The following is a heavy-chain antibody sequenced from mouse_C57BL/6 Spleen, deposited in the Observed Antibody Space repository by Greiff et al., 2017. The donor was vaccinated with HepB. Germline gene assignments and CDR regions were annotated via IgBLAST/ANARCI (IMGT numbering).Heavy chain of an antibody. Sequence: EVKVVESGEGLVKPGGSLKLSCAASGFTFSSYAMSWVRQTPEKRLEWVAYISSGCDYIYYADTVKGRFTISRDNARNTLYLQMSSLKSEDTAMYYCTRGEEDYGSSLSYWYFDVWGTGTTVTVSS. V-gene: IGHV5-9-1*02. CDR3: TRGEEDYGSSLSYWYFDV. CDR2: ISSGCDYI. D-gene: IGHD1-1*01. CDR1: GFTFSSYA. J-gene: IGHJ1*03.